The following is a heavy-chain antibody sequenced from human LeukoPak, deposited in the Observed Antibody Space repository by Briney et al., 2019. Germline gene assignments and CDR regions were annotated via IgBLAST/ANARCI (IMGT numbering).Heavy chain of an antibody. V-gene: IGHV3-48*03. CDR1: GFTFSSYE. Sequence: GGSLRLSRAASGFTFSSYEMNWVRQAPGKGLEWVSYISSSGSTIYYADSVKGRFTISRDNAKNSLYLQMNSLRAEDTAVYYCVRAYHSSGWYRIDYWGQGTLVTVSS. CDR2: ISSSGSTI. J-gene: IGHJ4*02. D-gene: IGHD6-19*01. CDR3: VRAYHSSGWYRIDY.